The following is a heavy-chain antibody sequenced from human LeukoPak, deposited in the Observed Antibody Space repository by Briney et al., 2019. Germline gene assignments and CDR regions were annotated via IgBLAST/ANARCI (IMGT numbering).Heavy chain of an antibody. CDR1: GYTFTSYD. CDR2: MNPNSGNT. CDR3: ARGPPEHPQGY. Sequence: ASVKVSCKASGYTFTSYDINWVRQATGQGLEWMGWMNPNSGNTGYAQKFQGRVTMTRDASISTAYMELSTLRSEDTAVYYCARGPPEHPQGYWGQGTLVTVSS. V-gene: IGHV1-8*01. J-gene: IGHJ4*02. D-gene: IGHD1-14*01.